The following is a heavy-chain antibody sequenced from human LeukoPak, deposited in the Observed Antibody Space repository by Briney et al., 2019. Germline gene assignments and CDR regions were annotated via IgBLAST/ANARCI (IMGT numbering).Heavy chain of an antibody. CDR3: ARVEHDAFDI. V-gene: IGHV4-59*10. Sequence: SETLSLTCAVYGGSFSGYYWSWIRQPAGKGLEWIGRIYTSGSTNYNPSLKSRVTMSVDTSKNQFSLKLSSVTAADTAVYYCARVEHDAFDIWGQGTMVTVSS. CDR1: GGSFSGYY. CDR2: IYTSGST. J-gene: IGHJ3*02.